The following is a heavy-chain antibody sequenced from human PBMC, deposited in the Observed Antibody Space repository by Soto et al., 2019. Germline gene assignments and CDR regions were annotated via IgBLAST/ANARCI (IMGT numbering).Heavy chain of an antibody. CDR2: IYYSGST. CDR3: ARGRGEGNYDYVWGSYRYTHWFDP. D-gene: IGHD3-16*02. CDR1: GGSISSGGYY. J-gene: IGHJ5*02. Sequence: SETLSLTCTVSGGSISSGGYYWSWIRQHPGKGLEWIGYIYYSGSTYYNPSLKSRVTISVDTSKNQFSLKLSSVTVADTAVYYCARGRGEGNYDYVWGSYRYTHWFDPWGQGTLVTVSS. V-gene: IGHV4-31*03.